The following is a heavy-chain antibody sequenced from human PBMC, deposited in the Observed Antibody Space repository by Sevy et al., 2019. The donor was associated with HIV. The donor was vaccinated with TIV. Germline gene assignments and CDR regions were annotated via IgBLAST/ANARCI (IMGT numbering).Heavy chain of an antibody. CDR3: ARDLEIGNSGRLYYYYYGMDV. Sequence: GSLRLSCAASGFTFSSYAMHWVRQAPGKGLEWVAVISYDGSNKYYADSVKGRFTISRDNSKNTLYLQMNSLRAEDTAVYYCARDLEIGNSGRLYYYYYGMDVWGQGTTVTVSS. CDR1: GFTFSSYA. J-gene: IGHJ6*02. D-gene: IGHD1-26*01. V-gene: IGHV3-30-3*01. CDR2: ISYDGSNK.